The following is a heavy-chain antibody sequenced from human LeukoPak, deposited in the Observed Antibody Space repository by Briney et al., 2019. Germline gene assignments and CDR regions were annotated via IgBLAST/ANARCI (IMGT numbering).Heavy chain of an antibody. CDR2: ISGSGGST. CDR3: AKLRADHDAFDI. CDR1: GFTFSNYA. J-gene: IGHJ3*02. V-gene: IGHV3-23*01. Sequence: GGSLRLSCAASGFTFSNYAMSWVRQAPGKGPEWVSGISGSGGSTYYADSVKGRFTISRDNPKNTLYLQMNSLRAEDTAVYYCAKLRADHDAFDIWGQGTMVTVSS.